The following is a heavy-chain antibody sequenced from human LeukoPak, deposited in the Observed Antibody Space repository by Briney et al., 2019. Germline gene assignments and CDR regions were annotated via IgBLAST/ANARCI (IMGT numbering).Heavy chain of an antibody. CDR3: ARAAPRWGAVAHFDY. D-gene: IGHD1-26*01. CDR1: GGSISSYY. V-gene: IGHV4-59*01. Sequence: KASETLSLTCTVSGGSISSYYWSWIRQPPGKGLEWIGYIYYSGSTNYNPSLKSRVTISVDTSKNQFSLKLSSVTAADTAVYYCARAAPRWGAVAHFDYWGQGTLVTVSS. J-gene: IGHJ4*02. CDR2: IYYSGST.